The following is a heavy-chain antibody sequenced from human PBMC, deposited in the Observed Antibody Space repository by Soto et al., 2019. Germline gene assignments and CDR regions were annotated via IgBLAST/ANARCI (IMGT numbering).Heavy chain of an antibody. D-gene: IGHD5-18*01. CDR1: GITFSSYS. J-gene: IGHJ4*02. CDR3: VGDQDVHTPMVHGNY. Sequence: EVQLVESGGGLVQPGESLRLSCTASGITFSSYSMNWVRQAPGKGLEWLSYISSSKTTYADSVKGRFTISRDNAKNSGYLQMNSLRDEDTAVYYCVGDQDVHTPMVHGNYWGRGTQVTVSS. CDR2: ISSSKTT. V-gene: IGHV3-48*02.